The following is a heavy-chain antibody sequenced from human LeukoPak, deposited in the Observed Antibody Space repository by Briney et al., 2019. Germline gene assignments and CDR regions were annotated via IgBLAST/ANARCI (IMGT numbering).Heavy chain of an antibody. V-gene: IGHV3-7*01. Sequence: TGGSLRLSCAASGFIFRSYWMGWVRQAPGKGLEWVASINQNGNEKYYVGSVKGRFTISRDNAKNTLFLQMSSLRVEDTALYYCVRAGGASSYMSFDPWGQGILVTVSS. CDR3: VRAGGASSYMSFDP. J-gene: IGHJ5*02. CDR1: GFIFRSYW. D-gene: IGHD6-6*01. CDR2: INQNGNEK.